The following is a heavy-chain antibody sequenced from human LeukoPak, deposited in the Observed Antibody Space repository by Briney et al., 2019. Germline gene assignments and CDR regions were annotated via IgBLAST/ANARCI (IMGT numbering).Heavy chain of an antibody. CDR1: GGTFSSYA. CDR2: IIPIFGTA. CDR3: ARAGRNYYDSSGYPLLYMDV. V-gene: IGHV1-69*05. Sequence: GASVKVSCKASGGTFSSYAISWVRQAPGQGLEWMGGIIPIFGTANYAQKFQGRVTITTDESTSTAYMELSSLRSEDTAVYYCARAGRNYYDSSGYPLLYMDVRGKGTTVTVSS. D-gene: IGHD3-22*01. J-gene: IGHJ6*03.